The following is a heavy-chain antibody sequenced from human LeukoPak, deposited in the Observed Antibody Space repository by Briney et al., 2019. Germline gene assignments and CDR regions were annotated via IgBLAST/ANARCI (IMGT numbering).Heavy chain of an antibody. J-gene: IGHJ4*02. V-gene: IGHV1-18*01. CDR1: GYTFTSYG. Sequence: ASVKVSCKASGYTFTSYGITWVRQAPGQGLEWMGWISAYNGNTNYAQKFQGRVTITADESTSTAYMELSSLRSEDTAVYYCARGPRTGTHDYWGQGTLVTVSS. CDR3: ARGPRTGTHDY. D-gene: IGHD1-7*01. CDR2: ISAYNGNT.